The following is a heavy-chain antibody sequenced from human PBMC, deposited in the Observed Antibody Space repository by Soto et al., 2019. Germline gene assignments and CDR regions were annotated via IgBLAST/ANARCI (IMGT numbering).Heavy chain of an antibody. CDR2: ISYDGSNK. CDR1: GFTFSSYG. CDR3: AKEVGSLDY. J-gene: IGHJ4*02. Sequence: GGSLRLSCAASGFTFSSYGMHWVRQAPGKGLEWVAVISYDGSNKYYADSVKGRFTISRDNSKNTLYLQMNSLRAEDTAVYYCAKEVGSLDYWGQGTLVTVSS. D-gene: IGHD2-15*01. V-gene: IGHV3-30*18.